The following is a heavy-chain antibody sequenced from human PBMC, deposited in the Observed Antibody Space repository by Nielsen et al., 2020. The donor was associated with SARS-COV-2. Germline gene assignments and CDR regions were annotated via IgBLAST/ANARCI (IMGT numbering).Heavy chain of an antibody. D-gene: IGHD3-10*01. CDR2: ISPRNSNT. J-gene: IGHJ4*02. CDR1: GYSFTSYG. V-gene: IGHV1-18*04. CDR3: ARDPDPYYGSGSLDL. Sequence: ASVKVTCKASGYSFTSYGISWVRQAPGQGLELMGWISPRNSNTNYLQKFQGRVTMTTDTPTSTVFMELRSLRSDDTAVYYCARDPDPYYGSGSLDLWGQGSLVTVSS.